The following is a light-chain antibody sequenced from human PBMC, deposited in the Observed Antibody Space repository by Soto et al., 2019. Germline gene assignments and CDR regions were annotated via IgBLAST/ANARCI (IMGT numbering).Light chain of an antibody. CDR2: AAS. J-gene: IGKJ1*01. CDR1: QGIRND. CDR3: LQDYNYPRT. V-gene: IGKV1-6*01. Sequence: AIQMTQSPSSLSASVGDRVTITCRASQGIRNDLGWYQQKPGKAPKLLIYAASTLQSGVPSRFSGSGSGTDFTLTISSLQPEDFASYYCLQDYNYPRTFGQGTKVEIQ.